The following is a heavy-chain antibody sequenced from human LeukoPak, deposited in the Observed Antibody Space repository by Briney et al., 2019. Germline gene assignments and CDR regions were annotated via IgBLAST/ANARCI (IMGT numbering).Heavy chain of an antibody. V-gene: IGHV1-2*04. D-gene: IGHD6-13*01. CDR2: INPNSGGT. Sequence: GASVKVSCKASGYTFTGYYMHWVRQAPGQGLEWMGWINPNSGGTKYAQKFQGWVTLTRDTSISTAYMELSRLRSDDTAVYYCARDGAAAGVFGGGYSMDVWGQGTTVTVSS. CDR1: GYTFTGYY. CDR3: ARDGAAAGVFGGGYSMDV. J-gene: IGHJ6*02.